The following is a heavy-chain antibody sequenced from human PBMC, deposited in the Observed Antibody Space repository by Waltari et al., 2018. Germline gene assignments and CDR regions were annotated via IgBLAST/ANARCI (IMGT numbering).Heavy chain of an antibody. CDR3: ARDVSYYYDSSGYYALQTGAFDI. D-gene: IGHD3-22*01. Sequence: LVKPSETLSLTCAVSGYSISSGYYWGWIRQPPGKGLEWLGRIYHSGSTYYNPSLKSRVTISVDTSKNQFSLKLSSGTAADTAVYYCARDVSYYYDSSGYYALQTGAFDIWGQGTMVTVSS. CDR1: GYSISSGYY. CDR2: IYHSGST. V-gene: IGHV4-38-2*02. J-gene: IGHJ3*02.